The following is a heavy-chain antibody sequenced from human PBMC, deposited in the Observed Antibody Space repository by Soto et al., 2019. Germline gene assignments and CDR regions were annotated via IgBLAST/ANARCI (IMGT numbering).Heavy chain of an antibody. CDR1: GFTFGDYA. CDR3: TRDGLPSSGSPLQYYYYMDV. V-gene: IGHV3-49*03. D-gene: IGHD3-10*01. J-gene: IGHJ6*03. Sequence: GSLRLSCTASGFTFGDYAMSWFRQAPGKGLEWVGFIRSKAYGGTTEYAASVKGRFTISRDDSKSIAYLQMNSLKTEDTAVYYCTRDGLPSSGSPLQYYYYMDVWGKGTTVTVSS. CDR2: IRSKAYGGTT.